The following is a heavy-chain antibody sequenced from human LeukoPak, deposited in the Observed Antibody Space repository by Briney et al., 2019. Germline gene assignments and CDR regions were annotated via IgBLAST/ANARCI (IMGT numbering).Heavy chain of an antibody. J-gene: IGHJ4*02. D-gene: IGHD5-18*01. Sequence: GGSLRLSCAASGFTFSSYGMHWVRQAPGMGLVWVSRINERGIDSMYAESVKGRLTISRDNARNTVYLQMNSLRAEDTAVYYCANDLGWIQLNLGRGQGTLVTVSS. CDR2: INERGIDS. CDR1: GFTFSSYG. V-gene: IGHV3-74*03. CDR3: ANDLGWIQLNLG.